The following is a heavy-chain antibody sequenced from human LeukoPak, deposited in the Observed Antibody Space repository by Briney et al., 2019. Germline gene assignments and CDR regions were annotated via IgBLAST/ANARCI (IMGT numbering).Heavy chain of an antibody. CDR2: INPSGGST. J-gene: IGHJ3*02. D-gene: IGHD3-10*01. CDR3: ARNSGNYALDI. V-gene: IGHV1-46*01. CDR1: GYTFTSYY. Sequence: GASVKVSCKASGYTFTSYYMHWVRQAPGQGLEWMGIINPSGGSTTYAQKFQGRVTMTRDTSTSTVYMELSSLRSEDTAVYHCARNSGNYALDIWGQGTMVTVAS.